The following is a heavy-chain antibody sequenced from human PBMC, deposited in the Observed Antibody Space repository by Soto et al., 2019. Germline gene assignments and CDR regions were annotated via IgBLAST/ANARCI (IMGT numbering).Heavy chain of an antibody. CDR1: GVYIRDTSYY. CDR3: ARHGSY. J-gene: IGHJ4*02. V-gene: IGHV4-39*01. CDR2: IYYSGKT. Sequence: SATMSLTSTVSGVYIRDTSYYWGWIRQSPGKGLEWIVTIYYSGKTYYHPALKSRVTTSVDTSNNRFSLKLSSVTAADTAVYYCARHGSYWGQGTLVTVSS.